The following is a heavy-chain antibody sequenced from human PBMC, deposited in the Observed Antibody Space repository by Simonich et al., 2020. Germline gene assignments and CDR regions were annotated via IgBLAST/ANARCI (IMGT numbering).Heavy chain of an antibody. CDR2: INPNRGDT. CDR3: ARDRAARYYYYYYMDV. CDR1: GYTFTGYY. V-gene: IGHV1-2*02. J-gene: IGHJ6*03. Sequence: QVQLVQSGAEVKKPGASVKVSCKASGYTFTGYYMHRVRQAPGQGLGWMGWINPNRGDTIYAQKYQGRVTMTRDTSISTAYMELSRLRSDDTAVYYCARDRAARYYYYYYMDVWGKGTTVTVSS. D-gene: IGHD6-6*01.